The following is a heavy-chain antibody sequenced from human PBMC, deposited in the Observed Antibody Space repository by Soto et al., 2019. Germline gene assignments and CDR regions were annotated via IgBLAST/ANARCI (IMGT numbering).Heavy chain of an antibody. CDR3: ARDRGYCSSTSCYKGLHYYYGMDV. CDR1: GFTFSSYE. V-gene: IGHV3-48*03. J-gene: IGHJ6*02. CDR2: ISSSGSTI. D-gene: IGHD2-2*02. Sequence: GGSLRLSCAASGFTFSSYEMNWVRQAPGKGLEWVSYISSSGSTIYYADSVKGRFTISRDNAKNSLYLQMNSLRAEDTAVYYCARDRGYCSSTSCYKGLHYYYGMDVWCQGTTVTVSS.